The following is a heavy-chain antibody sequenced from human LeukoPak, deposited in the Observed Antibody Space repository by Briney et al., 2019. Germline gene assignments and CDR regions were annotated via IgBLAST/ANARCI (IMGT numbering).Heavy chain of an antibody. J-gene: IGHJ3*02. D-gene: IGHD3-3*01. V-gene: IGHV4-59*01. CDR2: IYYSGST. CDR3: ARPQRGYYTYGGFDI. CDR1: GGSISSYY. Sequence: SETPSLTCAVSGGSISSYYWSWIRQPPGKGLEWIGFIYYSGSTNYNPSLESRVTISVDTSKKQFSLKLRSVTAADTAVYYCARPQRGYYTYGGFDIWGQGTMVTVSS.